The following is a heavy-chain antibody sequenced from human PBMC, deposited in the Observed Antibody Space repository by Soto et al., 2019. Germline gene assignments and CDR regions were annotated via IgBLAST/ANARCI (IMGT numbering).Heavy chain of an antibody. CDR2: ISSSGSTI. V-gene: IGHV3-48*04. J-gene: IGHJ4*02. CDR3: ASKSSPRYYDSSGYA. D-gene: IGHD3-22*01. Sequence: GGSLRLSCAASGFSLSNNGMNWVRQAPGKGLEWVSYISSSGSTIYYADSVKGRFTISRDNAKNSLYLQMNSLRAEDTAVYYCASKSSPRYYDSSGYAWGQGTLVTVSS. CDR1: GFSLSNNG.